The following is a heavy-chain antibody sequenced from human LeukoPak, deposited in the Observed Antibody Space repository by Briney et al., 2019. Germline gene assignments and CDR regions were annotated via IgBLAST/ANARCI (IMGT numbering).Heavy chain of an antibody. D-gene: IGHD2-2*02. Sequence: GGSLRLSCAASGFTFSSYAMNWVRQAPGKGLEWVSVIYSGGSTYYADSVKGRFTISRDNSKNTLYLQMNSLRAEDTAVYYCARVVKLYWVYFDYWGQGTLVTVSS. J-gene: IGHJ4*02. CDR3: ARVVKLYWVYFDY. CDR2: IYSGGST. CDR1: GFTFSSYA. V-gene: IGHV3-53*01.